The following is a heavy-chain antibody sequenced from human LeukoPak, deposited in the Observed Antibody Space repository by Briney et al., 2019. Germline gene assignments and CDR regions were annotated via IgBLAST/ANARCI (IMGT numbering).Heavy chain of an antibody. V-gene: IGHV1-69*04. J-gene: IGHJ3*01. CDR2: IIPILDIA. CDR3: ARDDSSGLFDA. Sequence: ASVKVSCKASGGTFSRYAISWVRQAPGQGLEWMGRIIPILDIAYYAQKFQGRVTMTADKSTSTAYMELSSLTSEDTAVFYCARDDSSGLFDAWGQGTRVTVSS. CDR1: GGTFSRYA. D-gene: IGHD6-19*01.